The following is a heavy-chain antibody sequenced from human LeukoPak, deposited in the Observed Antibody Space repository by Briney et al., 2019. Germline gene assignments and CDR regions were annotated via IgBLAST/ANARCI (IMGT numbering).Heavy chain of an antibody. CDR2: IRYDGGNE. Sequence: GGSLRLSCAASGFNFNNYGMHWVRLAPGKGLEWVAFIRYDGGNEYYADSVKGRFTVSRDNSKNTLYLQMNSLRAEDTAVYYCAREPRFGSYSIDYWGQGTVVTVSS. D-gene: IGHD1-26*01. CDR3: AREPRFGSYSIDY. V-gene: IGHV3-30*02. J-gene: IGHJ4*02. CDR1: GFNFNNYG.